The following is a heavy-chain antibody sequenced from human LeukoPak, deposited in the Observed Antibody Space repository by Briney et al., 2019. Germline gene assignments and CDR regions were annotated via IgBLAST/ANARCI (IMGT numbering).Heavy chain of an antibody. V-gene: IGHV3-23*01. CDR2: ISGSGGST. CDR1: GFSLSAYW. CDR3: ANNLHSGSREYFDY. Sequence: PGGSLRLSCAASGFSLSAYWMTWVRQAPGKGLEWVSAISGSGGSTYYADSVKGRFTISRDNSKNTLYLQMNSLRAEDTAVYYCANNLHSGSREYFDYWGQGTLVTVSS. D-gene: IGHD1-26*01. J-gene: IGHJ4*02.